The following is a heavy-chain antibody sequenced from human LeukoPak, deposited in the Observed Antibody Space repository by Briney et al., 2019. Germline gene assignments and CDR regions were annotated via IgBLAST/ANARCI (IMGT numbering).Heavy chain of an antibody. Sequence: SDTLSLTCAVSDYSINSNNWWVWIRQPPGKGLEWIGYIYHSGSTSYNPSLKSRVSMSLDTTKNQFSLKLSSVTAADTAVYYCARHDSSSWYFDCWGQGTLVTVSS. CDR1: DYSINSNNW. CDR2: IYHSGST. J-gene: IGHJ4*02. D-gene: IGHD6-13*01. V-gene: IGHV4-28*01. CDR3: ARHDSSSWYFDC.